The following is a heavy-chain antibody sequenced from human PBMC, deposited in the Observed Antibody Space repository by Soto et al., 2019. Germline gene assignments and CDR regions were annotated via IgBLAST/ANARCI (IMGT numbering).Heavy chain of an antibody. CDR1: GGSISSGGYY. J-gene: IGHJ4*02. V-gene: IGHV4-31*03. D-gene: IGHD6-6*01. CDR2: IYYSGST. Sequence: SETLSLTCTVSGGSISSGGYYWSWIRQHPGKGLEWIGYIYYSGSTYYNPSLKSRVTISVDTSKNQFSLKLSSVTAADTAVYYCARLRAGEPTRPVLDYWGQGTLVTVSS. CDR3: ARLRAGEPTRPVLDY.